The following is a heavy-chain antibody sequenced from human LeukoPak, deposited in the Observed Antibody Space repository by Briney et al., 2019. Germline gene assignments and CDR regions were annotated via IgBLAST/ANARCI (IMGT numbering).Heavy chain of an antibody. CDR2: ISWNSGSI. V-gene: IGHV3-9*01. CDR3: AKGDSSGWTVYYFDY. J-gene: IGHJ4*02. D-gene: IGHD6-19*01. CDR1: GFTFDDYA. Sequence: PGGSLRLSCAASGFTFDDYAMHWVRRAPGKGLEWVSGISWNSGSIGYADSVKGRFTISRDNAKNSLYLQMNSLRAEDTALYYCAKGDSSGWTVYYFDYWGQGTLVTVSS.